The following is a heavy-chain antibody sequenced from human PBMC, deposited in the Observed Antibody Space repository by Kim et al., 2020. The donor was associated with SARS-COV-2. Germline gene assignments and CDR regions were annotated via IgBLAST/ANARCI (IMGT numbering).Heavy chain of an antibody. CDR2: IYYSGST. D-gene: IGHD1-26*01. CDR3: ASSSIEGGSFDY. CDR1: GGSISSYY. V-gene: IGHV4-59*08. J-gene: IGHJ4*02. Sequence: SETLSLTCTVSGGSISSYYWSWIRQPPGKGLEWIGYIYYSGSTNYNPSLKSRVTISVDTSKNQFSLKLSSVTAADTAVYYCASSSIEGGSFDYWGQGTLVTVSS.